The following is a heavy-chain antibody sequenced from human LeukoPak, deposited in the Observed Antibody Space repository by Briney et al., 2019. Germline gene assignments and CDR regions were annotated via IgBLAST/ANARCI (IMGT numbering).Heavy chain of an antibody. CDR3: ARAPNGGLPGGF. V-gene: IGHV1-46*02. CDR2: INPSDDST. J-gene: IGHJ4*02. D-gene: IGHD7-27*01. CDR1: GYTFNNHY. Sequence: ASVKVSCKASGYTFNNHYMYWVRQAPGQGLEWMGIINPSDDSTRYAKKFQGRVTMTRDMSTNTVYMEVRSLRSEDTAVYYCARAPNGGLPGGFWGQGTLVTVSS.